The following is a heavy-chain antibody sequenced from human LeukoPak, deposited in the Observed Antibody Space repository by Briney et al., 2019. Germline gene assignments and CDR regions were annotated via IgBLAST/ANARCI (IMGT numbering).Heavy chain of an antibody. Sequence: GGSLRLSCAASGFTFGNHWMAWVRQAPGKGLEWVASIKRDGSEKYYVDSMRGRFTISRDNADNSLYLQMNSLTAEDTAVYYGVRDPGGGGEFDYWGQGTLVTVSS. CDR2: IKRDGSEK. CDR1: GFTFGNHW. V-gene: IGHV3-7*03. J-gene: IGHJ4*02. D-gene: IGHD3-16*01. CDR3: VRDPGGGGEFDY.